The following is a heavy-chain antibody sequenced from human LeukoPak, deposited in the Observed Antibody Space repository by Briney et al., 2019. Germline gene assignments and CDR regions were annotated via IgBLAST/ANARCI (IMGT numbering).Heavy chain of an antibody. CDR1: GFTFSSYG. J-gene: IGHJ4*02. Sequence: PGRSLRFSCAASGFTFSSYGMHWVRQAPGKGLEWVAVIWYDGSNKYYADSVKGRFTISRDNSKNTLYLQMNSLRAEDTAVYYCAKDGVDSSLDFDYWGQGTLVTVSS. V-gene: IGHV3-33*06. CDR2: IWYDGSNK. D-gene: IGHD3-22*01. CDR3: AKDGVDSSLDFDY.